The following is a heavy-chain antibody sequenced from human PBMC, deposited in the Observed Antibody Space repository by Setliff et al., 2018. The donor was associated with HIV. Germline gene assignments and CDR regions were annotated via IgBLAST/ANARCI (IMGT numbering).Heavy chain of an antibody. J-gene: IGHJ4*02. V-gene: IGHV1-69*11. D-gene: IGHD5-12*01. CDR3: ATRRDGYNYNYFDY. CDR2: IIPLLDRT. Sequence: SVKVSCKASADTFSDNAINWVRQAPGHGLEWMGKIIPLLDRTHYVQKFQGRVTFTADESTSTAYMELRSLRYEDAAVYYCATRRDGYNYNYFDYWGQGTLVTAPQ. CDR1: ADTFSDNA.